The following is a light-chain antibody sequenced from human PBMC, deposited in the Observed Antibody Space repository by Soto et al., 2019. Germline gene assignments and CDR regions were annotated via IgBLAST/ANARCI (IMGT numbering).Light chain of an antibody. Sequence: DRFPITCRASQTISSWLAWYQQKPGKAPKLLIFAASTLVRGVPSRFSGRGSGTEFTLTISSLQADDYATFYCQQYHTDWTFGQGTKVDIK. CDR1: QTISSW. V-gene: IGKV1-5*01. CDR2: AAS. CDR3: QQYHTDWT. J-gene: IGKJ1*01.